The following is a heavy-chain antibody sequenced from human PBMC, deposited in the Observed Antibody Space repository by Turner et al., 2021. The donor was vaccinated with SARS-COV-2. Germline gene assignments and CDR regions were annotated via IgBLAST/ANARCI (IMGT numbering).Heavy chain of an antibody. CDR2: ISGSGENT. Sequence: EVQLLESGGGLVQPGGSLRLPCTASGLTFNNFGMSWVRQAPGKGLEWVSTISGSGENTHYAESVKGRFTIYRDNSKNTLYLQMNSLRAEDTAIYYCAKDAGVEESFFDYWGQGTLVTVSA. D-gene: IGHD3-10*01. J-gene: IGHJ4*02. CDR1: GLTFNNFG. V-gene: IGHV3-23*01. CDR3: AKDAGVEESFFDY.